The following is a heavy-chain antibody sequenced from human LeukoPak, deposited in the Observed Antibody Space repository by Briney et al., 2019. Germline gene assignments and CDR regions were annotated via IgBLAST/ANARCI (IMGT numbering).Heavy chain of an antibody. D-gene: IGHD6-19*01. J-gene: IGHJ4*02. CDR1: GFTFSTYS. V-gene: IGHV3-23*01. CDR2: IRPDGDRT. Sequence: VGSLRLSCAASGFTFSTYSITWVRQGPGKGLEWVSAIRPDGDRTYYANSVRGRFTISRDNSKDTVYLQINGLRVEDTAVYYCAREQSGTRGWYTVDYWGQGTLVPVSS. CDR3: AREQSGTRGWYTVDY.